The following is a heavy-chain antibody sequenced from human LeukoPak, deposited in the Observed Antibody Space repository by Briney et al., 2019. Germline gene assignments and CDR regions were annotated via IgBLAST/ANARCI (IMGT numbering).Heavy chain of an antibody. CDR2: IYTSGST. J-gene: IGHJ4*02. CDR1: GVSISSGNFY. Sequence: PSETLSLTCTVSGVSISSGNFYWSWIRQPAGKGLEWIGRIYTSGSTNYSPSLKSRVTISVDTSKNQFSLKLSSVTAAGTAVYYCARDSGYDIIDYWGQGTLVTVSS. V-gene: IGHV4-61*02. D-gene: IGHD5-12*01. CDR3: ARDSGYDIIDY.